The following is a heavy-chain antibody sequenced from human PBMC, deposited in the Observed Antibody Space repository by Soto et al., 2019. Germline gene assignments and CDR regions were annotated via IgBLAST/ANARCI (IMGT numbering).Heavy chain of an antibody. V-gene: IGHV4-31*03. D-gene: IGHD1-26*01. Sequence: SATVSRTGSLSCGSISSGGYCWNWSRQHPAKGLEVIGYVYYSGSAYYNPSLKSRGTISVDTSKNQFTLKLTSVTAADPAVYCCASVRGGGPFDDWGQGTLVTVSS. CDR1: CGSISSGGYC. J-gene: IGHJ4*02. CDR2: VYYSGSA. CDR3: ASVRGGGPFDD.